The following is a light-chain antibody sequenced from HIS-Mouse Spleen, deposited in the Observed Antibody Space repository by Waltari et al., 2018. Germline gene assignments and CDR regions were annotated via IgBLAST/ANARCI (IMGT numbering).Light chain of an antibody. CDR2: EGS. Sequence: QSALTQPASVSGSPGQSIPISCTGPTRDVGSANLVSWYQQHPGKAPKLMIYEGSKRPSGVSNRFSGSKSGNTASLTISGLQAEDEADYYCCSYAGSSTWVFGGGTKLTVL. V-gene: IGLV2-23*01. CDR1: TRDVGSANL. CDR3: CSYAGSSTWV. J-gene: IGLJ3*02.